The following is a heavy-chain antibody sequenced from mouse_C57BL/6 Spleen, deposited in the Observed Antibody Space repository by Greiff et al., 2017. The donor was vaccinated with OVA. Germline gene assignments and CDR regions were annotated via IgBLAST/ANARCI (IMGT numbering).Heavy chain of an antibody. CDR3: ARGAGSSPYWYFDV. Sequence: QVQLQQPGAELVKPGASVKMSCKASGYTFTSYWITWVKQRPGQGLEWIGDIYPGSGSTNYNEKFKSKATLTVDTSSSTAYMQLSSLTSEDSAVYYGARGAGSSPYWYFDVWGTGTTVTVSS. CDR1: GYTFTSYW. D-gene: IGHD1-1*01. V-gene: IGHV1-55*01. CDR2: IYPGSGST. J-gene: IGHJ1*03.